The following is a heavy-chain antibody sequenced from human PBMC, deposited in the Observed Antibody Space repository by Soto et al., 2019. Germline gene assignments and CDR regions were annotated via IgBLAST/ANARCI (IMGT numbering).Heavy chain of an antibody. D-gene: IGHD6-6*01. V-gene: IGHV3-23*01. CDR2: LSGSGVST. CDR3: AKKWAVSSSSSIDY. Sequence: GGSLRLSCAASGFTFSSYAMSWVRQAPGKGLEWVSALSGSGVSTYYADSVKGRFTISRDNSKNTLYLQMNSLRAEDTAVYYCAKKWAVSSSSSIDYWGQGTLVTVSS. CDR1: GFTFSSYA. J-gene: IGHJ4*02.